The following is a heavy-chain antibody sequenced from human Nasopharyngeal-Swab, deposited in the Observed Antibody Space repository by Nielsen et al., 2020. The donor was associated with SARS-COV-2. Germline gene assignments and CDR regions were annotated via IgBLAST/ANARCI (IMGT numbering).Heavy chain of an antibody. J-gene: IGHJ4*02. CDR2: ISSSSSYI. CDR1: GFTFSSYS. Sequence: GESLKIPCSASGFTFSSYSMNWVRQAPGKGLEWVSSISSSSSYIYYADSVKGRFTISRDNAKNSLYLQMNSLRAEDTAVYYCAREYQLLAPLDYWGQGTLVTVSS. V-gene: IGHV3-21*01. CDR3: AREYQLLAPLDY. D-gene: IGHD2-2*01.